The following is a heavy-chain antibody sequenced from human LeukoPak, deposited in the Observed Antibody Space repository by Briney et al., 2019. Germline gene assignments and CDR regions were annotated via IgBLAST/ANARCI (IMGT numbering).Heavy chain of an antibody. CDR3: AKSVVVPAATFDY. CDR1: GFTFSSYG. D-gene: IGHD2-2*01. Sequence: SGGSLRLSCAASGFTFSSYGMHWVRQAPGKGLEWVAFIRYDGSNKYYADSVKGRFTISRDNSKNTLYLQMSSLRAEDTAVYYCAKSVVVPAATFDYWGQGTLVTVSS. J-gene: IGHJ4*02. V-gene: IGHV3-30*02. CDR2: IRYDGSNK.